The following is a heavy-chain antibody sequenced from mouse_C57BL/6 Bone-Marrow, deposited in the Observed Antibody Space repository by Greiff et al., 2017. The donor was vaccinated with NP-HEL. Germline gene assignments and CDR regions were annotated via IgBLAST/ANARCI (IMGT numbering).Heavy chain of an antibody. J-gene: IGHJ3*01. V-gene: IGHV1-69*01. D-gene: IGHD1-1*01. CDR1: GYTFTSYW. CDR2: IDPSDSYT. CDR3: ASPGYYYGSSWFAY. Sequence: QVQLQQPGAELVMPGASVKLSCKASGYTFTSYWMHWVKQRPGQGFEWIGEIDPSDSYTNYNQKFKGKSTLTVDKSSSTAYMQLSSLTSEDSAVYYCASPGYYYGSSWFAYWGQGTLVTVSA.